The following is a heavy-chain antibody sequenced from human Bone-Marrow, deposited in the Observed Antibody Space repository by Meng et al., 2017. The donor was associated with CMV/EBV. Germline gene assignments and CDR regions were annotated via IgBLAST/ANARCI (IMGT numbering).Heavy chain of an antibody. J-gene: IGHJ4*02. V-gene: IGHV3-11*01. Sequence: GGSLRLSCTGSGFIFSDYYMSWIRQAPGKGLEWISYISDSGRTIYYADSLQGRFTVSRNNARSTLYLQMNDLRAEDTAVYFCARGRDYVWGSYRPLYWGQGTLVTVSS. CDR2: ISDSGRTI. CDR3: ARGRDYVWGSYRPLY. CDR1: GFIFSDYY. D-gene: IGHD3-16*02.